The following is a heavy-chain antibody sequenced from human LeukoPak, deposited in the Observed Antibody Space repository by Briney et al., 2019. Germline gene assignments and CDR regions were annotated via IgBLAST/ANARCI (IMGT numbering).Heavy chain of an antibody. CDR1: GFTFSDHY. CDR3: VGYLSGHPY. Sequence: GGSLRLSCAASGFTFSDHYMDWVRQAPGKGLEWVGRSKNKSKRYSTEYAASVQGRFTISRDDSKGSLFLQMNSLKTDDTAAYYCVGYLSGHPYWGQGAPVTVSS. V-gene: IGHV3-72*01. J-gene: IGHJ4*02. CDR2: SKNKSKRYST. D-gene: IGHD3-3*01.